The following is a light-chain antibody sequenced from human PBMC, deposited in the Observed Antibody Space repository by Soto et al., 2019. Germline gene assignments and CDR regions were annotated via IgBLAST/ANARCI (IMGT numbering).Light chain of an antibody. J-gene: IGKJ5*01. CDR3: QQYNNWPPIP. CDR2: GVS. Sequence: VKKSAVAVSLNKRERATLSCRAIQSVSSSYLAWYQQKPGQAPRLLIYGVSSRATGIPDRFSGSGSGTDFTLTISSLQSEDFAVYYWQQYNNWPPIPFAQGTRLEIK. CDR1: QSVSSSY. V-gene: IGKV3-20*01.